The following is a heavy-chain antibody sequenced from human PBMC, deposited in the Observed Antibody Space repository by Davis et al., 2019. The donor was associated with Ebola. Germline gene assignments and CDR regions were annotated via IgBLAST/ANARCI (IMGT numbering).Heavy chain of an antibody. J-gene: IGHJ5*02. CDR2: IYYSGST. CDR1: GGSISSYY. CDR3: AGDILP. Sequence: MPGGSLRLSCTVSGGSISSYYWSWIRQPPGKGLEWIGYIYYSGSTNYNPSLKSRVTISVDTSNNQFSLKLSSVTAADTAVYYCAGDILPWGQGTLVTVSS. D-gene: IGHD3-9*01. V-gene: IGHV4-59*08.